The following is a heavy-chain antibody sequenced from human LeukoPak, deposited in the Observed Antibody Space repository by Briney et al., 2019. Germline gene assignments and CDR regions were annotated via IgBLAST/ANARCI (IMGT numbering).Heavy chain of an antibody. CDR1: GVSFSTYY. CDR3: ARQLYSSDY. V-gene: IGHV4-34*01. Sequence: SETLSLTCAVSGVSFSTYYWSWIRQSPEKGLEWIGEVNHSGYTNYNASLKSRVTISVDTSKNQFSLRLNSVTAADTAVYYCARQLYSSDYWGQGTLVTVS. D-gene: IGHD4-11*01. J-gene: IGHJ4*02. CDR2: VNHSGYT.